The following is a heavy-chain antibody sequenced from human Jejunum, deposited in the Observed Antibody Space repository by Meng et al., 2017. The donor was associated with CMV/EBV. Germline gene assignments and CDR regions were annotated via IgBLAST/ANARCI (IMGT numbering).Heavy chain of an antibody. CDR3: ARNVYTYGFDAFDI. J-gene: IGHJ3*02. Sequence: VSFSGGHYYWNWIRQPPGKGLEWIGYIYNSGSTDYNPSLKSRVTISLDTSKNQFSLKLSSLTAADTAVYYCARNVYTYGFDAFDIWGQGTMVTVSS. CDR1: VSFSGGHYY. CDR2: IYNSGST. V-gene: IGHV4-61*01. D-gene: IGHD5-18*01.